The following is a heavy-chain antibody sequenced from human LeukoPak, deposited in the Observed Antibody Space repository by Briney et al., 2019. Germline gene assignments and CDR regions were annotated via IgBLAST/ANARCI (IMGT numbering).Heavy chain of an antibody. CDR1: GFTFSTYA. CDR2: ITDSGGGT. CDR3: AKTVTGYWLFDL. Sequence: GGSLRLSCSASGFTFSTYAMSWVRQAPGKGLEWVSDITDSGGGTFYTDSVKGRFTISRDNSKNTLYLQMNRLRVEDTAVYYCAKTVTGYWLFDLWGEGSLVTVSS. V-gene: IGHV3-23*01. D-gene: IGHD3-9*01. J-gene: IGHJ2*01.